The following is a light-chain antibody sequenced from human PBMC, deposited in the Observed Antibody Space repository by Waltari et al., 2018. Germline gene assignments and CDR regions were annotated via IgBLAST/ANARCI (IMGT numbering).Light chain of an antibody. CDR2: RDT. J-gene: IGLJ2*01. Sequence: SYELTQPLSVSVALGQTATITWGGSHIGSKNGNWYQQKPGQAPVLVIYRDTKRPFGIPERFSGSNSENTATLTISSAQVGDESDFYCQLWDSNTAIFGGGTKLTVL. CDR1: HIGSKN. V-gene: IGLV3-9*01. CDR3: QLWDSNTAI.